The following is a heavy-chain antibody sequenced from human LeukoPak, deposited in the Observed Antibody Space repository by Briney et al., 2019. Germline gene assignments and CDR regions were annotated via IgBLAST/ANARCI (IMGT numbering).Heavy chain of an antibody. V-gene: IGHV1-69*06. J-gene: IGHJ4*02. Sequence: VALVKVSCKASGGTFSSYAISWVRQAPGQGLEWMGGIIPIFGTANYAHKFQGRVTITADKSTSTAYMELSSLRSEDTAVYYCARSSIIAAAGPYYFDYWGQGTLVTVSS. CDR1: GGTFSSYA. CDR3: ARSSIIAAAGPYYFDY. CDR2: IIPIFGTA. D-gene: IGHD6-13*01.